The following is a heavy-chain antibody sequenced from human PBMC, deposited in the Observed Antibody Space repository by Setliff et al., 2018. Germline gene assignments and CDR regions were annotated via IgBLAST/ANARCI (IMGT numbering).Heavy chain of an antibody. J-gene: IGHJ4*02. D-gene: IGHD3-10*01. CDR2: IYYSGST. CDR3: AKGRGEMDS. CDR1: GDSTSFSY. Sequence: PSETLSLTCSVSGDSTSFSYWSWIRQPPGKGLEWIGYIYYSGSTDSHPSLKSRVSISIDTSKNQFSLNVRSVTAADTAIYYCAKGRGEMDSWGQGILVTVSS. V-gene: IGHV4-59*01.